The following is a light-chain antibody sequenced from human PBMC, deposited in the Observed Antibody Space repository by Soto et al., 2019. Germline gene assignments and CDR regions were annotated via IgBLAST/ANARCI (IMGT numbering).Light chain of an antibody. CDR1: SSNVGTYDL. Sequence: QSALTQPASVDASPGQSITISCTGTSSNVGTYDLVSWYQHHPDKAPKLIIYEGTKRPSGISSRFSGSKSGNKASLTISGLQAEDDADYYCCSFAVGAALVFGGGTKLTV. CDR3: CSFAVGAALV. J-gene: IGLJ2*01. V-gene: IGLV2-23*01. CDR2: EGT.